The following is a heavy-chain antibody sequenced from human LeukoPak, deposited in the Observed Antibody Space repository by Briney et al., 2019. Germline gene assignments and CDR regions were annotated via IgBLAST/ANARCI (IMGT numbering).Heavy chain of an antibody. Sequence: SQTLSLTCAVSGGSISSGGYSWSWIRQPPGKGLEWIGYIYHSGSTYYNPSLKSRVTISVDRSKNQFSLKLSSVTAADTAVYYCARGVNYDFWSGYYAVAGHRFDPWGQGTLVTVSS. CDR3: ARGVNYDFWSGYYAVAGHRFDP. D-gene: IGHD3-3*01. CDR2: IYHSGST. J-gene: IGHJ5*02. CDR1: GGSISSGGYS. V-gene: IGHV4-30-2*01.